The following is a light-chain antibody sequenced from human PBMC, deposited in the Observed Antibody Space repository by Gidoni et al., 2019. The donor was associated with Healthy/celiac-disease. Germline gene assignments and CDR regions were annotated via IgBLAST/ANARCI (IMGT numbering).Light chain of an antibody. CDR3: QQYGSSPRYT. CDR1: QSVSSSY. J-gene: IGKJ2*01. CDR2: GAS. Sequence: EIVLTQSPGTLSLSPGERATLSCRASQSVSSSYLAWYQQNPGQAPRRLIYGASRRATGLPDRFSGSGSGTDFTLTISRLEPEDFAVYYCQQYGSSPRYTFGQGTKLEIK. V-gene: IGKV3-20*01.